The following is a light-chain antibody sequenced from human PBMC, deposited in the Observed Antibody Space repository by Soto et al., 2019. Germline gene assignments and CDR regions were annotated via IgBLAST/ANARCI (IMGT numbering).Light chain of an antibody. V-gene: IGLV1-44*01. J-gene: IGLJ2*01. CDR2: SNN. CDR1: SSNIGSNT. CDR3: AAWDDSLNGPGVV. Sequence: QSVLTQPPSASGTPGQRVTISCSGRSSNIGSNTVNWYQQLPGTAPKLLIYSNNQRPSGVPDRFSGSKSGSSACLAISGLQSEYEADYYCAAWDDSLNGPGVVFGGVTKLTVL.